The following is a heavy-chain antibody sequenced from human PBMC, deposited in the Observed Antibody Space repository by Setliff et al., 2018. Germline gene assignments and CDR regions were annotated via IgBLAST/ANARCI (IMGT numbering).Heavy chain of an antibody. D-gene: IGHD6-13*01. J-gene: IGHJ4*02. CDR2: IKGQTDGGTT. V-gene: IGHV3-15*01. Sequence: GSLRLSCAAPELIFSHTWMDWVRQAPGKGLEWVGRIKGQTDGGTTDYAAPVKGRFSISRDDSKNTVYLQMNSLKTEDTAVYYCTRQLVPDYWGQGTLVTVSS. CDR1: ELIFSHTW. CDR3: TRQLVPDY.